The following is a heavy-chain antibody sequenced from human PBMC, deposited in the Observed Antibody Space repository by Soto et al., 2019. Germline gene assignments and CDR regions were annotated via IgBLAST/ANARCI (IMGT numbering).Heavy chain of an antibody. CDR3: ARAPQPDMIFGVVIPYYYGMDV. CDR1: GYTFTSYD. D-gene: IGHD3-3*01. CDR2: MNPNSGNT. Sequence: QVQLVQSGAEVEKPGASVKVSCKASGYTFTSYDINWVRQATGQGLEWMGWMNPNSGNTGYAQKFQGRVTMTRNTSISTGYIELSSLRSEDTAVYYCARAPQPDMIFGVVIPYYYGMDVSGQGTTVTVSS. V-gene: IGHV1-8*01. J-gene: IGHJ6*02.